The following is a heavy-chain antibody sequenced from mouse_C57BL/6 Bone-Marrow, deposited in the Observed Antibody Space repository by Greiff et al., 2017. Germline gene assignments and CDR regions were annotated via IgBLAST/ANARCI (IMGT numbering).Heavy chain of an antibody. Sequence: VQLQQSGAELVRPGTSVKVSCKASGYAFTNYLIEWVKQRPGQGLEWIGVINPGSGGTNYNEKFKGKATLTADKSSSTAYMQLSSLTSEDSAVYFCAGGIYYFDYGGQGTTLTVSS. V-gene: IGHV1-54*01. CDR1: GYAFTNYL. J-gene: IGHJ2*01. CDR3: AGGIYYFDY. CDR2: INPGSGGT.